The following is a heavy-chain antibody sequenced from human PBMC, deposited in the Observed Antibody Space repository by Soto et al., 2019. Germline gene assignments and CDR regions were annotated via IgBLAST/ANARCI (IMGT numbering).Heavy chain of an antibody. V-gene: IGHV1-2*04. D-gene: IGHD6-19*01. J-gene: IGHJ4*02. CDR1: GYTFTGYY. CDR2: INPNSGGT. CDR3: ARAYSSGRYYFEY. Sequence: ASVKVSCKASGYTFTGYYMHWVRQAPGQGLEWMGWINPNSGGTNYAQKFQGWVTMTRDTSISTAYMELSRLRSDDTAVYYCARAYSSGRYYFEYWGQGTLVSVSS.